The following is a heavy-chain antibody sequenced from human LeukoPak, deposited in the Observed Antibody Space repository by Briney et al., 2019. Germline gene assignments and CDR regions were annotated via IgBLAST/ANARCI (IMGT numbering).Heavy chain of an antibody. J-gene: IGHJ5*02. Sequence: GGSLRLSCAASGFTFSNYGMHWVRQAPGKGLEWVAVISYDGSNKYYADSVKGRFTISRDNSKNTLYVQMNSLRAEDTAVYYCARGDYDFRTFDPWGQGTLVTVSS. CDR3: ARGDYDFRTFDP. D-gene: IGHD3-3*01. CDR2: ISYDGSNK. V-gene: IGHV3-30*03. CDR1: GFTFSNYG.